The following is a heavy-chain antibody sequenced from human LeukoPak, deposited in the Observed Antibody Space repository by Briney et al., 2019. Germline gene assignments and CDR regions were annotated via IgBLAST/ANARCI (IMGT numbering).Heavy chain of an antibody. CDR3: ARGVVVVPPALAWGPKRPRKYCYFDL. CDR1: EGSFNAFS. D-gene: IGHD3-22*01. CDR2: IDHTGFT. V-gene: IGHV4-34*01. J-gene: IGHJ2*01. Sequence: TTSETLSLTCAVSEGSFNAFSWNWIRQSPEKGLEWIGEIDHTGFTNYNPSLKSRVTISVDTSKKQFSLNLNSGTAADTAVYYCARGVVVVPPALAWGPKRPRKYCYFDLWGSGTLATVSS.